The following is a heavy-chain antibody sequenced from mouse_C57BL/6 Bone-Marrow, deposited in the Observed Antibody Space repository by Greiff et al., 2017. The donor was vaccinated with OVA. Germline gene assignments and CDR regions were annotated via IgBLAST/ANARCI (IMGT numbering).Heavy chain of an antibody. Sequence: VQLQQPGAELVRPGSSVKLSCKASGYTFTSYWMHWVKQRPIQGLEWIGNIDPSDSETHYNQKFKDKATLTVDKSSSTAYMQLSSLTSEDSAVYYCARGYDGYPFGYWGQGTTLTVSS. D-gene: IGHD2-3*01. CDR3: ARGYDGYPFGY. J-gene: IGHJ2*01. CDR2: IDPSDSET. CDR1: GYTFTSYW. V-gene: IGHV1-52*01.